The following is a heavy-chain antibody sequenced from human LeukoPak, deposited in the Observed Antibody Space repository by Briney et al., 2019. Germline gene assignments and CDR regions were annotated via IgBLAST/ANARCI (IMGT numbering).Heavy chain of an antibody. Sequence: GGSLRLSCAASGFTFSSSAMNWVRQAPGKGLEWVSTISGSGAYTYYAGSVKGRFTISGDSSKNTLYLQMNSLRAEDTALYYCVTNWSLDYWGQGTLVTVSS. J-gene: IGHJ4*02. CDR2: ISGSGAYT. CDR3: VTNWSLDY. V-gene: IGHV3-23*01. D-gene: IGHD3-9*01. CDR1: GFTFSSSA.